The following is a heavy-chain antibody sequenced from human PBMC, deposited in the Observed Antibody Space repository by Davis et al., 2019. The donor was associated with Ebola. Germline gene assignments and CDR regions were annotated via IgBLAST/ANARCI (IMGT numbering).Heavy chain of an antibody. D-gene: IGHD6-13*01. CDR2: IYPGDSDT. J-gene: IGHJ4*02. Sequence: KVSCKGSGYSFTSYWIAWVRQMPGKGLEWMGIIYPGDSDTRYSPSFRGQVTISADKSFSTAYLQWSSLKASDTAMYYCARHVYSSSWYDYWGQGTLVTVSS. V-gene: IGHV5-51*01. CDR1: GYSFTSYW. CDR3: ARHVYSSSWYDY.